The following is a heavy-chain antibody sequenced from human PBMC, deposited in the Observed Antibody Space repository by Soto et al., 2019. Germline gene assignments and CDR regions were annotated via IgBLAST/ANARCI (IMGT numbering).Heavy chain of an antibody. J-gene: IGHJ6*03. Sequence: EVQLLESGGGLVQPGGSLRLSCAASESTFSNFAMIWVRQAPGKGLEWISVISASGGGAYYADSVKGRFTISRDNSENTLYLQLNSLRAEDTAVYYCAKCLSGFHYMDVWGKGTTVTVSS. V-gene: IGHV3-23*01. D-gene: IGHD1-26*01. CDR2: ISASGGGA. CDR3: AKCLSGFHYMDV. CDR1: ESTFSNFA.